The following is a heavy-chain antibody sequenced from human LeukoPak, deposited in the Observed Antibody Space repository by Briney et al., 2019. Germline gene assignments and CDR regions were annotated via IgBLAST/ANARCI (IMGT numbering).Heavy chain of an antibody. CDR1: GGTFSIYA. Sequence: APVKVSCKASGGTFSIYAISWVRQAPGQGLEWMGGIIPMFGKANYAQKFQGRVTITADESTRTAYMELSSLRSEDTAVYYCARGWLAETTVVTPYNYWGRGTLVSVSS. V-gene: IGHV1-69*13. D-gene: IGHD4-23*01. CDR3: ARGWLAETTVVTPYNY. CDR2: IIPMFGKA. J-gene: IGHJ4*02.